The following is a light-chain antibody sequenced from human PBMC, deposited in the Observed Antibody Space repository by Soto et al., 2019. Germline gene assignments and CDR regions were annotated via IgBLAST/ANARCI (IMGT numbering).Light chain of an antibody. CDR2: GAS. CDR3: QQFGSSPQT. CDR1: ESVISNY. V-gene: IGKV3-20*01. Sequence: EIVLTQSPGTLSLSPGERATLSCRASESVISNYLAWYQQKAGQPPRLLIYGASSRATGIPDRFSGSGSGTEFTLTISRLEPEDFAVYYCQQFGSSPQTFGQGTKVDI. J-gene: IGKJ1*01.